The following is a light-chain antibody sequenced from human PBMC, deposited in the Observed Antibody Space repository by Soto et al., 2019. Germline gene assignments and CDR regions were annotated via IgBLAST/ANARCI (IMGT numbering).Light chain of an antibody. CDR1: QRISTW. CDR2: DAS. CDR3: QQYNSDSRT. Sequence: DIQMTQSPSTLSASVGDRVTITCRASQRISTWLAWYQQKPGNAPKLLIFDASNLESGVPSRFSGSGSGTEFTVTIDSLQPDDFATYYCQQYNSDSRTFGQGTKVDIK. V-gene: IGKV1-5*01. J-gene: IGKJ1*01.